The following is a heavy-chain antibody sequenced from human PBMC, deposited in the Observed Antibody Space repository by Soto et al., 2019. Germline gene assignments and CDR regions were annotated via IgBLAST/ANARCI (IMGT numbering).Heavy chain of an antibody. V-gene: IGHV4-34*01. CDR3: ATFPTVSAVAGTDDY. CDR1: GGFFSGYY. D-gene: IGHD6-19*01. J-gene: IGHJ4*02. CDR2: INHSGST. Sequence: PSETLSLTCAVYGGFFSGYYWSWSRQPPGKGLEWIGEINHSGSTNYNPSLKSRVTISVDTSKNQFSLKLSSVTAADTAVYYCATFPTVSAVAGTDDYWGQGTLVTVSS.